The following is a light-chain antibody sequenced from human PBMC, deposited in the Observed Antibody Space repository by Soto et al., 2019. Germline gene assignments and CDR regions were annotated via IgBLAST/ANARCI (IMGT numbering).Light chain of an antibody. CDR3: QSYDSSLSGRYV. CDR1: SSNIGAGYD. J-gene: IGLJ1*01. Sequence: QSVLTQPPSVSGAPGQRVTISCTGSSSNIGAGYDVHWYQQLPGTAPKLLIYGNSNRPSGVPDRFSGSKSGTSASLAITGLQAADEADYYCQSYDSSLSGRYVFGTGTKVTVL. CDR2: GNS. V-gene: IGLV1-40*01.